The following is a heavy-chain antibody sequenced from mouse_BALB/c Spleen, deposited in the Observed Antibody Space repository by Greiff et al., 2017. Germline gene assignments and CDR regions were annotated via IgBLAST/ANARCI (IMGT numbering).Heavy chain of an antibody. CDR2: INPSTGYT. V-gene: IGHV1-7*01. J-gene: IGHJ4*01. CDR3: ARGYGYYAMDD. D-gene: IGHD1-2*01. Sequence: QVQLKQSGAELAKPGASVKMSCKASGYTFTSYWMHWVKQRPGQGLEWIGYINPSTGYTEYNQKFKDKATLTADKSSSTAYMQLSSLTSEDSAVYYCARGYGYYAMDDWGQGTSVTVSS. CDR1: GYTFTSYW.